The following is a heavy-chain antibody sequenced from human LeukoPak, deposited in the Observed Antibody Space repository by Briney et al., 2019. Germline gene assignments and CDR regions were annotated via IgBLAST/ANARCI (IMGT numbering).Heavy chain of an antibody. D-gene: IGHD6-13*01. J-gene: IGHJ4*02. Sequence: ASVKVSCKASGYTFTSYGISWVRQAPGQGLEWMGWISVYNGNTNYAQKLQGSVTMTTDTSTSTAYMELRSLRSDDTAVYYCARDRRGYSSSCLGYWGQGTLVTVSS. CDR1: GYTFTSYG. V-gene: IGHV1-18*01. CDR3: ARDRRGYSSSCLGY. CDR2: ISVYNGNT.